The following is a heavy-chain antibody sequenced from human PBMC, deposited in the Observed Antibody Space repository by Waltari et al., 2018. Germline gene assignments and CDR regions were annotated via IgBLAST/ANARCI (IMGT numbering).Heavy chain of an antibody. V-gene: IGHV3-30*18. CDR3: AKAGGIHNYPLDP. J-gene: IGHJ5*02. CDR1: GYPVNNYG. CDR2: ISSDGSGK. D-gene: IGHD1-26*01. Sequence: QVEESGGGVVQPGGSLRLSCVASGYPVNNYGMHWVRQAPGKGMEWLAVISSDGSGKYYADSVKGRFTMSRDNSKNTVYLQMNSLRPEDTAVYYCAKAGGIHNYPLDPWGQGTLVTVSS.